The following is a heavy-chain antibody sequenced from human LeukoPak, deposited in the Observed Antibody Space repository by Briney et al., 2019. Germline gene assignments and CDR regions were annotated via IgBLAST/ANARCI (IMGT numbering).Heavy chain of an antibody. CDR2: ISNNGGYT. CDR3: ARGISMMIVAPGY. Sequence: GGSLRLSCAASGFTFSSSAMSWVRQAPGKGLEWVSAISNNGGYTYYADSVQGRFTISRDNSKSTLCLQMNSLRAEDTAVYYCARGISMMIVAPGYWGQGTLVTVSS. J-gene: IGHJ4*02. CDR1: GFTFSSSA. V-gene: IGHV3-23*01. D-gene: IGHD3-22*01.